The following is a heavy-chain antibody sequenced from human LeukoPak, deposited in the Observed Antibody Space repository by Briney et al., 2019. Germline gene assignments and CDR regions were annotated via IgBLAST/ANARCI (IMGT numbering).Heavy chain of an antibody. V-gene: IGHV3-64D*09. J-gene: IGHJ4*02. CDR1: GFTFCSYA. D-gene: IGHD6-19*01. CDR2: ISSNGGST. Sequence: GGSLRLSCSASGFTFCSYAMRSVRQAPGKGLEYVSAISSNGGSTYYADSVKGRFTISRDNSKNTLYLQMSSLRAEDTAVYYCVKDPAVAGTRYFDYWGQGTLVTVSS. CDR3: VKDPAVAGTRYFDY.